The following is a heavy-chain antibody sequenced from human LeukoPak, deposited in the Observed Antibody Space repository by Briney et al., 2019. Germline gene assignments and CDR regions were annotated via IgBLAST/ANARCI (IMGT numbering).Heavy chain of an antibody. Sequence: PGGSLRLSCAASGFTFSSYAMSWVRQAPGKGLEWVSAISGSGGSTYYADSVKGRFTISRDNSKNTLYLQMNSLRAEDTAVYYCAKATSGSYFRHYFDYWGQGTLVTVSS. J-gene: IGHJ4*02. CDR2: ISGSGGST. CDR3: AKATSGSYFRHYFDY. V-gene: IGHV3-23*01. CDR1: GFTFSSYA. D-gene: IGHD1-26*01.